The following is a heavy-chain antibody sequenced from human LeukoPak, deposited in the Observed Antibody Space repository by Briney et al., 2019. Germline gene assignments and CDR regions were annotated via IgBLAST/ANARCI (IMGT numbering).Heavy chain of an antibody. V-gene: IGHV4-59*01. CDR3: ARGERPGPDY. CDR1: GGSISGYY. Sequence: KPSETLSLTCTVSGGSISGYYWSWIRQPPGKGLEWIGYIYYSGYTNYNPSLKSRLTISVDTSKNQFSLKVSSVTAADTAMYYCARGERPGPDYWGQGALVTVSS. J-gene: IGHJ4*02. CDR2: IYYSGYT. D-gene: IGHD1-14*01.